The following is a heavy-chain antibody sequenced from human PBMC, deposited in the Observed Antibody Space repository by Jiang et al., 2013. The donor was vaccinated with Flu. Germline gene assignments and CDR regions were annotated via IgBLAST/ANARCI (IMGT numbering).Heavy chain of an antibody. Sequence: TLSLICSVSGYSISSGYYWSWIRQPPGKGLEWIGEINHSGSTNYNPSLKSRVTISVDTSKNQFSLKLSSVTAADTAVYYCARGGLYYDSTRGAFDIWGQGTMVTVSS. CDR2: INHSGST. D-gene: IGHD3-22*01. CDR1: GYSISSGYY. CDR3: ARGGLYYDSTRGAFDI. J-gene: IGHJ3*02. V-gene: IGHV4-34*01.